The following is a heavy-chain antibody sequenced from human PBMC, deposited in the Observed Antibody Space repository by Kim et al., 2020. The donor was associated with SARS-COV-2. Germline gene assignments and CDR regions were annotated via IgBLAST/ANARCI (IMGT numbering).Heavy chain of an antibody. D-gene: IGHD6-19*01. CDR1: GFTFSTYA. Sequence: GGSLRLSCATSGFTFSTYAMHWVRQTPGKGLEWVAVISHDGRDRDYADSVKGRFNFSRDNSKNTVYLQMNSLSAEDTAVYYCAKDRAGSGCFDYWGQGTL. V-gene: IGHV3-30*18. J-gene: IGHJ4*02. CDR3: AKDRAGSGCFDY. CDR2: ISHDGRDR.